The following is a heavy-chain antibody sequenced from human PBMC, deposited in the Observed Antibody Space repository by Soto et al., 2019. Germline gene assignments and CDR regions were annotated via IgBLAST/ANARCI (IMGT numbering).Heavy chain of an antibody. Sequence: PVKVSCKTSGFTLRSSPVQRVRQARGQRLEWIGWLVVGTGNTNYAQKFQQRVTISSDRSTNTVSMELSSLTSEDTAVYYCATGAYCSGGSCSDYYYYYYGMDLWGQGTTVTVSS. CDR1: GFTLRSSP. V-gene: IGHV1-58*01. D-gene: IGHD2-15*01. J-gene: IGHJ6*02. CDR2: LVVGTGNT. CDR3: ATGAYCSGGSCSDYYYYYYGMDL.